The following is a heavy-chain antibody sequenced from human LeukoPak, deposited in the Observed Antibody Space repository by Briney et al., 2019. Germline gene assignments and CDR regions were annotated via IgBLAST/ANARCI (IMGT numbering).Heavy chain of an antibody. J-gene: IGHJ6*03. CDR2: IYYSGST. Sequence: NASETLSLTCTVSGGSISSSSYYWGWIRQPPGKGLEWIGSIYYSGSTYYNPSLKSRVTISVDTSKNQFSLKLSSVTAADTAVYYCARTLPAAGIFKIFSAPSYYMDVWGKGTTVTISS. D-gene: IGHD6-13*01. CDR3: ARTLPAAGIFKIFSAPSYYMDV. V-gene: IGHV4-39*07. CDR1: GGSISSSSYY.